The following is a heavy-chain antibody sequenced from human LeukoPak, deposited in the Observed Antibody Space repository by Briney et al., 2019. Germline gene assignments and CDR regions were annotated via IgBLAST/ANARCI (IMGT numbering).Heavy chain of an antibody. CDR2: INHSGST. Sequence: SETLSLTCAVYGGSLSGYYWSWIRQPPGKGLEWIGEINHSGSTNYNPSLKSRVTISVDTSKNQFSLNLTSVTAADTAMYYCVQTTGWPGFDYWGQGILVTVSS. V-gene: IGHV4-34*01. CDR1: GGSLSGYY. CDR3: VQTTGWPGFDY. D-gene: IGHD1-1*01. J-gene: IGHJ4*02.